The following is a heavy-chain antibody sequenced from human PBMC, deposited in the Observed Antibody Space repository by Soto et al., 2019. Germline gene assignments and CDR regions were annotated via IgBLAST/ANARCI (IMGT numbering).Heavy chain of an antibody. Sequence: SEALSLTCTVSGGSTSSSTYSWGWIRQPPGKGLERIGSIYNSGVDYNPSLKSRVTISVDTSKTQFSLRLTSVTAADTALYYCGRYPTGFPNWIAPWGRGIMVPVSS. CDR1: GGSTSSSTYS. J-gene: IGHJ5*02. V-gene: IGHV4-39*01. CDR2: IYNSGV. CDR3: GRYPTGFPNWIAP.